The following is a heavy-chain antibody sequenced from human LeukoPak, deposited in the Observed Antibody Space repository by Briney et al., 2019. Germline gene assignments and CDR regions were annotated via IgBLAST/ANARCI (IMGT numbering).Heavy chain of an antibody. V-gene: IGHV3-23*01. CDR2: IMSSGGST. J-gene: IGHJ4*02. CDR1: GFTFSSYS. CDR3: AKYSHTVTTRFVY. Sequence: GRSLRLSCAASGFTFSSYSMSWARQAPGKGLESVSAIMSSGGSTYYAGYVKGRFSISSDNSRNTLYLQMNNLRAEDTAVYYCAKYSHTVTTRFVYWGQGTLVTVSS. D-gene: IGHD4-17*01.